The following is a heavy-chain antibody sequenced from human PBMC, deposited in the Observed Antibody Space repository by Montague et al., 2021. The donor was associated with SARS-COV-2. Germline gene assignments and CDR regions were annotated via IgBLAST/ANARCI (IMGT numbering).Heavy chain of an antibody. D-gene: IGHD3-10*01. CDR1: GGSISSSSYY. J-gene: IGHJ5*02. V-gene: IGHV4-39*01. CDR3: ARQGRISMVRLNWFDP. Sequence: SETLSLICTVSGGSISSSSYYWGWIRQPPGKGLEWIGSIYYSGSTYYNPSLKSRVTISVDTSKNQFSLKLSSVTAAGTAVYYCARQGRISMVRLNWFDPWGQGTLVTVSS. CDR2: IYYSGST.